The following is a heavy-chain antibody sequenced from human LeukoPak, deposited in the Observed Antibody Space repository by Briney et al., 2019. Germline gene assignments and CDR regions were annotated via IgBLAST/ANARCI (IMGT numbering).Heavy chain of an antibody. CDR3: AAPLSLRFKGYSFDY. D-gene: IGHD3-3*01. CDR1: GGTFSSYA. J-gene: IGHJ4*02. V-gene: IGHV1-69*01. CDR2: IIPIFGTA. Sequence: GSSVKVSCKASGGTFSSYAISWVRQAPGQGLEWMGGIIPIFGTANYAQKFQGRVTITADESTRTAYMELSSLRSEDTAVYYCAAPLSLRFKGYSFDYWGQGTLVTVSS.